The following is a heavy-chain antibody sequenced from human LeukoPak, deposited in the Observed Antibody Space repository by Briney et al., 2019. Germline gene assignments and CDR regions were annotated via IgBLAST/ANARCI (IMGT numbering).Heavy chain of an antibody. D-gene: IGHD6-6*01. V-gene: IGHV3-33*01. J-gene: IGHJ4*02. CDR1: GFTFSSYG. Sequence: GGSLRLSCAASGFTFSSYGMHWVHQAPGKGLEWVAVIWYDGSNKYYADSVKGRFTISRDNSKNTLYLQMNSLRAEDTAVYYCARRGIAAPYYFDYWGQGTLVTVSS. CDR2: IWYDGSNK. CDR3: ARRGIAAPYYFDY.